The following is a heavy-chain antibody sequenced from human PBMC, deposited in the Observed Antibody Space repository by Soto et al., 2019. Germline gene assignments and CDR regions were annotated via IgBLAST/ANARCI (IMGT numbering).Heavy chain of an antibody. CDR1: GFTVSNNY. Sequence: EVQLVESGGGLIQPGGSLRLSCAVSGFTVSNNYMSWVRQAPGKGLEGVSVIYSGGYTAYGDSVKGRFTISRDNSKNTLYLQMKSLGPADGAVYYGGAQRGGGGYWGQGTLVTVSS. J-gene: IGHJ4*02. V-gene: IGHV3-53*01. CDR3: GAQRGGGGY. D-gene: IGHD6-25*01. CDR2: IYSGGYT.